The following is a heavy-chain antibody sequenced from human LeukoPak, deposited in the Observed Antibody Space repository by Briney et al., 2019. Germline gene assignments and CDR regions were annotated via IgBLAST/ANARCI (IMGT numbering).Heavy chain of an antibody. Sequence: ASVKVSCKPSGYTFTDYYMHWVRQAPGQGLEWMGWINPHSGGTKYAQKFQGRVTMSRDTSISTAYMELSRLRSDDTAVYYCARVMPLEGSGSDTLDYWGQGTPVTVSS. CDR2: INPHSGGT. CDR1: GYTFTDYY. CDR3: ARVMPLEGSGSDTLDY. V-gene: IGHV1-2*02. J-gene: IGHJ4*02. D-gene: IGHD3-10*01.